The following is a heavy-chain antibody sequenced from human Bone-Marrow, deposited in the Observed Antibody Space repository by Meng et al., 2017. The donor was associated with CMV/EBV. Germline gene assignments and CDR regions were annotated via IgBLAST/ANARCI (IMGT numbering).Heavy chain of an antibody. CDR1: GFTFSNYG. CDR2: ISYDGSNK. Sequence: GGSLRLSCAASGFTFSNYGIHWVRQAPGKGLEWVAVISYDGSNKYYADSVKGRFTISRDNSKNTLYLQMNSLRAEDTAVYYCASCVGATLDAFDIWGQGTMVTVSS. CDR3: ASCVGATLDAFDI. V-gene: IGHV3-30*19. J-gene: IGHJ3*02. D-gene: IGHD1-26*01.